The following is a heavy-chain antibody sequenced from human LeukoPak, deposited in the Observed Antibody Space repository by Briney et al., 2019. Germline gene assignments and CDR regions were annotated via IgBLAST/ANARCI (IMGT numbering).Heavy chain of an antibody. V-gene: IGHV3-7*01. Sequence: PGGALRLSCAASGFTFSSYWMSWVRQAPGKGLEWVANIKQDGSEKYNVDSVKGRFTISRDNAKNSLYLQMNSLRAEDTAVYYCAGFDYGGNLEYFQHWGQGTLVTVSS. CDR3: AGFDYGGNLEYFQH. CDR1: GFTFSSYW. J-gene: IGHJ1*01. D-gene: IGHD4-23*01. CDR2: IKQDGSEK.